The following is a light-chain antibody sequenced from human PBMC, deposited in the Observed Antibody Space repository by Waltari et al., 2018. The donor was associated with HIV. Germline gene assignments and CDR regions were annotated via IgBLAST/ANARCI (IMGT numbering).Light chain of an antibody. CDR3: QSYDSSLSGYV. Sequence: QSVLTQPPSVSGAPGQRVTISCTGSSSNIGAGYDVHWYQQLPGTAPKLLCEGNSNRPSGVPDRVSGSKSGTSASLAITGLQAEDEADYYCQSYDSSLSGYVFGTGTKVTVL. V-gene: IGLV1-40*01. CDR1: SSNIGAGYD. J-gene: IGLJ1*01. CDR2: GNS.